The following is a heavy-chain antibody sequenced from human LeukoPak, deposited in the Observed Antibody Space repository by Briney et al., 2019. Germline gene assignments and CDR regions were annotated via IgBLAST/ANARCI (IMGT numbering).Heavy chain of an antibody. CDR2: IRYDGSNK. J-gene: IGHJ4*02. D-gene: IGHD1-1*01. CDR3: ARDPRTVRI. CDR1: GFTFSSYG. Sequence: GGSLSLSFAASGFTFSSYGMHWVRQAPGKGLEWVAFIRYDGSNKYYADSVKGRFTISRDNAKNLLYLQMDSLRVEDTAIYYCARDPRTVRIWGQGTLVTVSS. V-gene: IGHV3-30*02.